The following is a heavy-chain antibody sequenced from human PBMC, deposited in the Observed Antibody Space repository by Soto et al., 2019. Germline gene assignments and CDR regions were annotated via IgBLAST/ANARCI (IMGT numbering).Heavy chain of an antibody. CDR3: AGYYDTSPYGMDV. J-gene: IGHJ6*02. CDR2: ISSSSSYI. V-gene: IGHV3-21*01. CDR1: GFTFISYS. Sequence: PGGSLRLSCAASGFTFISYSMNWVRQAPGKGLEWVSSISSSSSYIYYADSVKGRFTISRDNAKNSLYLQMNSLRAEDTAVYYCAGYYDTSPYGMDVWGQGTTVTVSS. D-gene: IGHD3-22*01.